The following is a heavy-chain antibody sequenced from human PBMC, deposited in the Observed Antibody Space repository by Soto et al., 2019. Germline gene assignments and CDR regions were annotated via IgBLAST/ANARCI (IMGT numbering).Heavy chain of an antibody. CDR1: GFIFNNYA. Sequence: GGSLRLSCAASGFIFNNYAMHWVRQAPGKGLEWVAFISYDGSSNYYADSVTGRFTISRDSSRNTLNLQMNSLRAEDTAVYYCARGDGYIYGNTFDSWGQGTLVTVSS. J-gene: IGHJ4*02. CDR3: ARGDGYIYGNTFDS. CDR2: ISYDGSSN. V-gene: IGHV3-30-3*01. D-gene: IGHD5-18*01.